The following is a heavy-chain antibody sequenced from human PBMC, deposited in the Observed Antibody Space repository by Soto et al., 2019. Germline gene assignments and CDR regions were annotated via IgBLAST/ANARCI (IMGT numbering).Heavy chain of an antibody. Sequence: PSQTFSLTCAISGDSVSSNSAAWTWIRQSPSRGLEWLGRTYYRSKWYNDYAVSVKSRMTINTDTSKNQFSLQLNSVTPEDTAVHYRARTTVPGTYSHFDYWGQGTLVTVSS. CDR2: TYYRSKWYN. CDR3: ARTTVPGTYSHFDY. V-gene: IGHV6-1*01. CDR1: GDSVSSNSAA. D-gene: IGHD6-19*01. J-gene: IGHJ4*02.